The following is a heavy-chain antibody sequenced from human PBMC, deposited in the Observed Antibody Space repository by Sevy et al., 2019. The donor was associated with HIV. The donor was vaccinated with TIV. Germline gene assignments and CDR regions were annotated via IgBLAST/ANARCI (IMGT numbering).Heavy chain of an antibody. J-gene: IGHJ4*02. Sequence: ASVKVSCKASGGTFSSYAISWVRQAPGQGLEWMGGIIPIFGTANYAQKFQGRVTITADKSTSTAYMELSSLRSEDTAGYYCAREEYYYDSSGYSYWGQGTLVTVSS. V-gene: IGHV1-69*06. CDR3: AREEYYYDSSGYSY. D-gene: IGHD3-22*01. CDR2: IIPIFGTA. CDR1: GGTFSSYA.